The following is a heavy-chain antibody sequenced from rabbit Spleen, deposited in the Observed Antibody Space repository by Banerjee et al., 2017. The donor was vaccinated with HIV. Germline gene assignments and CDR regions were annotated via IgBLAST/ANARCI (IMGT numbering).Heavy chain of an antibody. CDR2: IDTNDGDT. CDR3: ARHKPDSGYQFVL. D-gene: IGHD1-1*01. Sequence: LEESGGGLVKPGGTLTLTCTVSGFSFSSNWICWVRQAPGKGLEWIACIDTNDGDTDYANWPKGRFTISKASSTTVTLQMTSLTAADTATYFCARHKPDSGYQFVLWGPGPLVTVS. V-gene: IGHV1S45*01. J-gene: IGHJ4*01. CDR1: GFSFSSNW.